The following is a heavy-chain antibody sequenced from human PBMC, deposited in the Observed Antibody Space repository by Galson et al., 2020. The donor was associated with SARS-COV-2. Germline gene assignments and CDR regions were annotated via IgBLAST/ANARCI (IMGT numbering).Heavy chain of an antibody. Sequence: GGSLRLSCAASGFPFSSYAMSWVRQAPGKGLEWVSAISASGGSTYYVDSVKGRFTISRDNSKNTLYLQMNSLRAEDTAVYYCAKDIAITIFGVIGETYYLDYWGQGTLVTISS. CDR3: AKDIAITIFGVIGETYYLDY. CDR2: ISASGGST. J-gene: IGHJ4*02. CDR1: GFPFSSYA. D-gene: IGHD3-3*01. V-gene: IGHV3-23*01.